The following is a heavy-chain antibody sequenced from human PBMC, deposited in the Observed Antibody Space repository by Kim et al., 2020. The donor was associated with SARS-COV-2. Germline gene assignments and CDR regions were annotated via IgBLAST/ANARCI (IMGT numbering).Heavy chain of an antibody. J-gene: IGHJ4*02. CDR3: ALFGVVIPFDY. Sequence: NFHPSLQSRVSMSVDTSKNQFSLKLTSVTAADTAVYYCALFGVVIPFDYWGQGTLVTVSS. D-gene: IGHD3-3*01. V-gene: IGHV4-34*01.